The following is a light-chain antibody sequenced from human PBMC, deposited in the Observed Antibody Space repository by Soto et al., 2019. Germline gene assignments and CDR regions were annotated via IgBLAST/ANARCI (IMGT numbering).Light chain of an antibody. Sequence: EIVLTHSPGTLSLSPGERATLSCRASQSVSSSYLAWYQQKPGQAPRLLIYDASNRATGIPARFSGSGSGTDFTLTISSLEPEDFAVYYCQQRSNWPPLTFGGGTKV. CDR3: QQRSNWPPLT. CDR2: DAS. CDR1: QSVSSSY. V-gene: IGKV3-11*01. J-gene: IGKJ4*01.